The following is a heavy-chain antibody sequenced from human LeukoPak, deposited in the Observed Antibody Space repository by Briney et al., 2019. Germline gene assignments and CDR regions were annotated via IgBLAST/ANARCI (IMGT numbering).Heavy chain of an antibody. CDR3: ARASGWYSPPVVDY. V-gene: IGHV4-59*01. D-gene: IGHD6-19*01. Sequence: SETLSLTCTASGDSISSYYWSWIRQPPGKGLEWIGYIYYSGSTSYNPSLMSRVTISVDTSKNQFSLKLSSVTAADTAVYYCARASGWYSPPVVDYWGQGTLVTVSS. CDR1: GDSISSYY. CDR2: IYYSGST. J-gene: IGHJ4*02.